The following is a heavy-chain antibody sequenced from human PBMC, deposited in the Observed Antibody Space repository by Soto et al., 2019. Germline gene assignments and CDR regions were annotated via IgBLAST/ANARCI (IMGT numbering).Heavy chain of an antibody. CDR3: AGGISAAGLVFDY. CDR1: GFTFRNYA. D-gene: IGHD6-13*01. Sequence: GGSLRLSCAASGFTFRNYAMNWVRQAPGKGLEWVSTISVGGGITFYADSVKGRFTISRDTSKNTLFLQMSSLSDEATAVYYCAGGISAAGLVFDYCGRGTMVTVYS. V-gene: IGHV3-23*01. CDR2: ISVGGGIT. J-gene: IGHJ4*02.